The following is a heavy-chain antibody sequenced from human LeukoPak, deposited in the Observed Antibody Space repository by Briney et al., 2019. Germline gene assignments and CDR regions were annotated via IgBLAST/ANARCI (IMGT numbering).Heavy chain of an antibody. CDR2: INPNSGGT. Sequence: ASVKGSCKASGYTFTGSYIHRVRQAPGQGLWWMGWINPNSGGTNYAQKFQGRVTMTRDTSISTAYMELSRLRSDDTAVYYCARGLRGSPAFDYWGQGTLVTVSS. CDR3: ARGLRGSPAFDY. D-gene: IGHD2-2*01. V-gene: IGHV1-2*02. J-gene: IGHJ4*02. CDR1: GYTFTGSY.